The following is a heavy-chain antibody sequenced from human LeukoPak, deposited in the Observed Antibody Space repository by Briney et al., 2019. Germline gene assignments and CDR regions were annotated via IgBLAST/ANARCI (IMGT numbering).Heavy chain of an antibody. J-gene: IGHJ4*02. Sequence: SETLSLTCTVSGYSISSGYYWGWIRQPPGKGLEWIGYIYHSGSTYYNPSLKSRVTISVDRSKNQFSLKLSSVTAADTAVYYCARDRAVAVAGTDFDYWGQGTLVTVSS. CDR3: ARDRAVAVAGTDFDY. V-gene: IGHV4-38-2*02. CDR1: GYSISSGYY. CDR2: IYHSGST. D-gene: IGHD6-19*01.